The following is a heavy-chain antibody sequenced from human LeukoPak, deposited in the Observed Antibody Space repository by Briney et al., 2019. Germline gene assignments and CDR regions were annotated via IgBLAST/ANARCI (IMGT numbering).Heavy chain of an antibody. CDR2: INPNSGGT. V-gene: IGHV1-2*02. CDR1: GYTFTGYY. Sequence: ASVKVSCKASGYTFTGYYMHWVRQAPGQGLEWMGWINPNSGGTNYAQKFQGRVTITADKSTSTAYMELSSLRSEDTAVYYCAMMRYDALTNDYWGQGTLVTVSS. J-gene: IGHJ4*02. D-gene: IGHD3-16*01. CDR3: AMMRYDALTNDY.